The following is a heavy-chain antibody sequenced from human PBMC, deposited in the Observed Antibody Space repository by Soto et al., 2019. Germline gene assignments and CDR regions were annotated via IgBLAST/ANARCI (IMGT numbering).Heavy chain of an antibody. V-gene: IGHV4-59*01. CDR2: IYDSGRT. CDR1: GGSISSYY. J-gene: IGHJ6*03. D-gene: IGHD6-13*01. Sequence: SETLSLTCTVSGGSISSYYWNWIRQAPGKGLEWIGYIYDSGRTNYNPSLKSRVTISGDTSKNQFSLKLSSVTAADTAVYYCARCPLSAGYLHYSSMDVWGKGTTVTVSS. CDR3: ARCPLSAGYLHYSSMDV.